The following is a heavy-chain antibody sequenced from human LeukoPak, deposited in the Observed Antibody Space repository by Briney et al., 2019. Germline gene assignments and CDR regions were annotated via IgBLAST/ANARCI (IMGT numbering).Heavy chain of an antibody. D-gene: IGHD1-1*01. CDR2: IYFNSGST. V-gene: IGHV4-39*01. CDR1: GDSISSGTYY. J-gene: IGHJ5*02. Sequence: SETLSLTCTVSGDSISSGTYYWGWIRQPPGKGLEWIGRIYFNSGSTYYTPSLKSRATLSVDTSNNQFSLDLRSVTAADTAVYYCATPLYNSWDWFDPWGQGTPVTVSS. CDR3: ATPLYNSWDWFDP.